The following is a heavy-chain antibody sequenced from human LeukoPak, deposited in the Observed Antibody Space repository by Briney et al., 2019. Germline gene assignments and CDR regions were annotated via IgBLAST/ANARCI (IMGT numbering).Heavy chain of an antibody. V-gene: IGHV4-4*07. CDR2: IYTSGST. Sequence: SETLSLTCTVSGGSISSYYWSWIRQPAGKGLEWIGRIYTSGSTNYNPSLKSRVTMSVDTSKNQFSLKLSSVTAADTAVYYCARGRFYGSGTWKSWFDPWGQGTLVTVSS. J-gene: IGHJ5*02. CDR3: ARGRFYGSGTWKSWFDP. D-gene: IGHD3-10*01. CDR1: GGSISSYY.